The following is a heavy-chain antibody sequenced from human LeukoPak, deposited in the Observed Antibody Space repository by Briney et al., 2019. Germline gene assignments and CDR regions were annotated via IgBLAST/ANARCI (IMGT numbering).Heavy chain of an antibody. CDR1: GFTFSNYW. CDR2: IKQDGSEK. V-gene: IGHV3-7*01. J-gene: IGHJ4*02. CDR3: ASFDYDFWSGYSHYFDY. Sequence: GRSLRLSCAASGFTFSNYWMSWVRQAPGEGLEWVANIKQDGSEKYYVDSVKGRFTISRDNAKNSLFLQMNSLRAEDTAVYYCASFDYDFWSGYSHYFDYWGQGTLVTVSS. D-gene: IGHD3-3*01.